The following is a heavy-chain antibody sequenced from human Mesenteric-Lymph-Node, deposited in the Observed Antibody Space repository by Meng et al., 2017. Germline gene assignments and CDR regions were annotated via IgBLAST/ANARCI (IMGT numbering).Heavy chain of an antibody. CDR1: GGSISSRSYY. V-gene: IGHV4-39*01. CDR2: IYYSGST. Sequence: PLQGSGPGLVNPSDTLSLTCTVSGGSISSRSYYWGWIRQPPGKGLEWIGSIYYSGSTYYNPSLKSRVTISVDTSKNQFFLKLSSVTAADTAVYYCARNYYFDYWGQGTLVTVSS. J-gene: IGHJ4*02. CDR3: ARNYYFDY.